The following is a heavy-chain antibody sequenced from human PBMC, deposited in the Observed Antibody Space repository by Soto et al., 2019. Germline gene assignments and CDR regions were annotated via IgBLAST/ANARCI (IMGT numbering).Heavy chain of an antibody. CDR1: GFTFSSFW. CDR2: ISTDGSST. D-gene: IGHD4-17*01. V-gene: IGHV3-74*01. CDR3: ARGGTVSTRWGLFDY. J-gene: IGHJ4*02. Sequence: EVQLVESGGGLVQPGGSLRLSCAASGFTFSSFWMHWVRQTPGKGPVWVSRISTDGSSTGYADSVKGRFIISRDSAKNTLYLPIDSLRAEDTSIYYCARGGTVSTRWGLFDYLGQGTLVTVSS.